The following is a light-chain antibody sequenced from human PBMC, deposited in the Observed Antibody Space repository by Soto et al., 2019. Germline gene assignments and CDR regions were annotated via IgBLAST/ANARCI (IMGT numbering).Light chain of an antibody. CDR1: QSVSSSY. CDR2: GAS. Sequence: EIVLTQSPGTLSLSPVERATLSCRASQSVSSSYLAWYQQKPGQAPRLLIYGASSRATGIPDRFSGSGSGTDFTLTITSLQSEDFAIYYCQQYYNWITFGQGTRLEIK. V-gene: IGKV3-20*01. J-gene: IGKJ5*01. CDR3: QQYYNWIT.